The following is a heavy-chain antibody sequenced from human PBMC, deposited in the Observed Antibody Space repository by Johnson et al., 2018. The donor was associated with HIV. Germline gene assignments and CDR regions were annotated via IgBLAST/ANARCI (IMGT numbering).Heavy chain of an antibody. D-gene: IGHD2-21*01. CDR2: IKQDGSEK. J-gene: IGHJ3*02. Sequence: VQLVESGGGLVQPGGSLRLSCAASGFTFSRYWMSWVRQAPGKGLEWVANIKQDGSEKYYVDSVKGRFTISRDNAKNSLYLQMNSLRAEDTAVYYCARDPGVVEAPRSRGDAFDIWGQGTMVTVSS. CDR1: GFTFSRYW. CDR3: ARDPGVVEAPRSRGDAFDI. V-gene: IGHV3-7*05.